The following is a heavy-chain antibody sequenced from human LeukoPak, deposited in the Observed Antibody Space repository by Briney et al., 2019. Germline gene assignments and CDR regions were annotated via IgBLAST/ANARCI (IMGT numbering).Heavy chain of an antibody. J-gene: IGHJ4*02. CDR3: ARDTGDDILTGYHPAGY. CDR1: GYTFTGYY. CDR2: INPNSGGT. Sequence: ASVKVSCKASGYTFTGYYMRWVRQAPGQGLEWMGWINPNSGGTNYAQKFQGRVTMTRDTSISTAYMELSRLRSDDTAVYYCARDTGDDILTGYHPAGYWGQGTLVTVSS. V-gene: IGHV1-2*02. D-gene: IGHD3-9*01.